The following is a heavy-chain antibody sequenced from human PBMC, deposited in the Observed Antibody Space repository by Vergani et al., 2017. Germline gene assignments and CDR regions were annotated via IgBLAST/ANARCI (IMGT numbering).Heavy chain of an antibody. CDR1: GGSISSGGYY. Sequence: QVQLQESGPGLVKPSQTLSLTCTVSGGSISSGGYYWSWIRQPPGKGLEWIGYIYYSGSTYYNPSLKSQVTVSVETSKNQFSLKLSSVTASDTAVCYCATTAGITMIGYAFDIWGQGTMVTVSS. J-gene: IGHJ3*02. D-gene: IGHD3-22*01. CDR3: ATTAGITMIGYAFDI. CDR2: IYYSGST. V-gene: IGHV4-31*01.